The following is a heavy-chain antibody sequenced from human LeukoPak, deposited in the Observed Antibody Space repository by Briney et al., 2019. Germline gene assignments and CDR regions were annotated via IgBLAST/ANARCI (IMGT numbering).Heavy chain of an antibody. CDR2: INHSGST. D-gene: IGHD7-27*01. V-gene: IGHV4-34*01. Sequence: SETLSLTCAVYGGSFSGYYWSWIRQPPGKGLEWIGEINHSGSTNYNPSLKSRVTISVDTSKNQFSLELSSVTAADTAVYYCAVTGDLYYFDYWGQGTLVTVSS. CDR1: GGSFSGYY. J-gene: IGHJ4*02. CDR3: AVTGDLYYFDY.